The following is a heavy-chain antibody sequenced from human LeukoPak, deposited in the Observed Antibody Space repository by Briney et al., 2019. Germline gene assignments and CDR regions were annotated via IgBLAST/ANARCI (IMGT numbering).Heavy chain of an antibody. CDR1: GFTFSNFG. CDR3: AKSRPHDSSGYKLEYFQH. Sequence: PGGSLRLSCAASGFTFSNFGMHWVRQAPGEGLEWVAFISYDGSEEFYADSVKGRFTLSRDNSKNTLYLQMNSLRAEDTAVYYCAKSRPHDSSGYKLEYFQHWGQGTLVTVSS. J-gene: IGHJ1*01. V-gene: IGHV3-30*02. D-gene: IGHD3-22*01. CDR2: ISYDGSEE.